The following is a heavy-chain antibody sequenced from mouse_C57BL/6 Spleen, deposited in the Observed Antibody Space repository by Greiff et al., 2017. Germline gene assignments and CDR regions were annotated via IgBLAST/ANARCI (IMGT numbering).Heavy chain of an antibody. D-gene: IGHD2-4*01. CDR2: IYPRSGNT. Sequence: QVQLQQSGAELARPGASVKLSCKASGYTFTSYGISWVKQRTGQGLEWIGEIYPRSGNTYYNEKFKGKATLTADKSSSTAYMELRSLTSEDSAVYFCAIYDYDRFDYWRQGTTLTVSS. V-gene: IGHV1-81*01. CDR1: GYTFTSYG. CDR3: AIYDYDRFDY. J-gene: IGHJ2*01.